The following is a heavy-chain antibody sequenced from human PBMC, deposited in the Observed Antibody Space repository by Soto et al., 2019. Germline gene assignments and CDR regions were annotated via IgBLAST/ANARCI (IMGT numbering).Heavy chain of an antibody. Sequence: QVQLQESGPGLVKPSETLSLTCTVSGVSVSNGSYYWTWFRQPPGKGLEWIGYIYYSGSTNYNPSLKNRVTISVHTSKNQFSLKLSSGTATDTAIYYCAREQQLGHVKTFDHWGQGTLVTVSS. CDR2: IYYSGST. CDR1: GVSVSNGSYY. CDR3: AREQQLGHVKTFDH. J-gene: IGHJ4*02. V-gene: IGHV4-61*01. D-gene: IGHD6-13*01.